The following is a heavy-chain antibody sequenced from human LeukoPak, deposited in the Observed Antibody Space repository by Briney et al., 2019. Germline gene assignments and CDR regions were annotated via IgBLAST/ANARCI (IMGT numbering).Heavy chain of an antibody. Sequence: SVKGRFIISRDNAKDSLYLQMNSLRAEDTALYYCARAPYYDYVWGSPGALNYFDYWGQGTLVTVSS. CDR3: ARAPYYDYVWGSPGALNYFDY. D-gene: IGHD3-16*01. J-gene: IGHJ4*02. V-gene: IGHV3-20*03.